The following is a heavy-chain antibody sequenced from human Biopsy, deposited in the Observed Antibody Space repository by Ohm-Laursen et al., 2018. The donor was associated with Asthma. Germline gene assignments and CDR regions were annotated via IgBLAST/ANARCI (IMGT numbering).Heavy chain of an antibody. V-gene: IGHV2-70*04. J-gene: IGHJ4*02. CDR1: GLSLSKTGMR. CDR2: IDWDDDK. D-gene: IGHD6-13*01. Sequence: TLSLTCTLSGLSLSKTGMRVSWIRQPPGKALEWLVRIDWDDDKFYSASLKTRLTISKDTSKNQVVLTMTTMDPVDTATYYCAREQQLGNFDYWGQGTLVTVSS. CDR3: AREQQLGNFDY.